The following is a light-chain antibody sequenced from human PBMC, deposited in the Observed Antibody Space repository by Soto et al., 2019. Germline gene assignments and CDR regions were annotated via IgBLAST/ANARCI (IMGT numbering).Light chain of an antibody. CDR3: QQYNNWWT. CDR2: GAL. Sequence: EIVMTLSPATLSVSPGERATLSCRASQSVNSNLAWYQQKPGQAPRLLIYGALTRATGTPARFSGSGSGTEFTLTISSLQSEDFAVYYCQQYNNWWTFGQGTTVEIK. CDR1: QSVNSN. J-gene: IGKJ1*01. V-gene: IGKV3D-15*01.